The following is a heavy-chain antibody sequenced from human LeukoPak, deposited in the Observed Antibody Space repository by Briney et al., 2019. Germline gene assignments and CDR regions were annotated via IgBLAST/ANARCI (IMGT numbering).Heavy chain of an antibody. Sequence: GGSLRLSCAASGFTFSDFYMSWLRQTPGKGLEWVSYISTTGTTMDYADSVRGRFTISRDNAKDSLYLQMNNLGAEDTAVYYCAKGHTYGMIWGQGTLVTVSS. CDR1: GFTFSDFY. CDR3: AKGHTYGMI. J-gene: IGHJ1*01. D-gene: IGHD5-18*01. CDR2: ISTTGTTM. V-gene: IGHV3-11*01.